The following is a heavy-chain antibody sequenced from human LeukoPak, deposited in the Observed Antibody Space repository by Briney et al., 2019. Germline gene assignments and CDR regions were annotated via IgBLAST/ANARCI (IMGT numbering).Heavy chain of an antibody. D-gene: IGHD4-17*01. CDR3: ARVPYGDHVEYNWFDP. CDR2: IYYSGST. CDR1: GGSISSYY. Sequence: SETLSLTCTVSGGSISSYYWSWIRQPPGKGLEWIGYIYYSGSTNYNPSLKSRVTISVDTSKNQFSLKLSSVTAADTAVYYCARVPYGDHVEYNWFDPWGQGTLVTVSS. J-gene: IGHJ5*02. V-gene: IGHV4-59*01.